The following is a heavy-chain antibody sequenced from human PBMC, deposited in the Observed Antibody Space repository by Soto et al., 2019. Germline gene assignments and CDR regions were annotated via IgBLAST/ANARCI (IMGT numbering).Heavy chain of an antibody. D-gene: IGHD1-1*01. CDR2: IFYTGHT. CDR1: GVSINSGGYY. Sequence: QVQLQESGPGLVKPSQTLSLTCSVSGVSINSGGYYWSWIRHHPGKGLEWIGYIFYTGHTFYNPSLKSRVAMSLETSKNQFSLKLNSVTAADTAVYYCARGSQLERDALDIWGQGTMVTVSS. J-gene: IGHJ3*02. CDR3: ARGSQLERDALDI. V-gene: IGHV4-31*03.